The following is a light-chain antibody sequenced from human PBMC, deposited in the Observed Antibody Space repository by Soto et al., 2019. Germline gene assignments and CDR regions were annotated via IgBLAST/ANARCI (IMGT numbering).Light chain of an antibody. CDR2: EVV. CDR3: KSYAGRNTYV. Sequence: QSALTQPPSASGSPGQSVTISCTGTKNDIGVYDFVSWYQHHPGKAPRLIIYEVVQRPSGVPDRFSGSKSGNTASLTVSGLPAAEEADYFCKSYAGRNTYVFGSGTKLTVL. J-gene: IGLJ6*01. V-gene: IGLV2-8*01. CDR1: KNDIGVYDF.